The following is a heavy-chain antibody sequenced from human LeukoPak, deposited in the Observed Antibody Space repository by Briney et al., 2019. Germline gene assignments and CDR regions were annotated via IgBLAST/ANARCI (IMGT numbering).Heavy chain of an antibody. CDR2: IWYDGSNK. D-gene: IGHD6-13*01. CDR3: ARDPLAAAAPRYYYYGMDV. J-gene: IGHJ6*02. V-gene: IGHV3-33*01. Sequence: GGSLRLSCAASGFTFSSYGMHWVRQAPGKGLEWVAVIWYDGSNKYYADSVKGRFTISRDNSKNTLYLQMNSLRAEDTAVYYCARDPLAAAAPRYYYYGMDVWGQGTTVTVSS. CDR1: GFTFSSYG.